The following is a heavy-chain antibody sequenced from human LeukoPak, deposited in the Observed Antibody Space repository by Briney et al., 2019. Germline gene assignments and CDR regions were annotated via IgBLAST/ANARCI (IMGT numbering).Heavy chain of an antibody. D-gene: IGHD3-9*01. J-gene: IGHJ2*01. V-gene: IGHV3-9*01. CDR3: AKDIIDILTGIAFDL. CDR2: ISWNSGSI. Sequence: GRSLRLSCAASGFTFDDYAMHWVRQAPGKGLEWVSGISWNSGSIGYADSMKGRFTISRDNAKNSLYLQMNSLRAEDTALYYCAKDIIDILTGIAFDLWGRGTLVTVSS. CDR1: GFTFDDYA.